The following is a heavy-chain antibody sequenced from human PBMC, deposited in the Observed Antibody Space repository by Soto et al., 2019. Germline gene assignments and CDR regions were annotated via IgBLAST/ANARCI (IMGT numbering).Heavy chain of an antibody. V-gene: IGHV4-30-2*01. CDR1: GGSISSGGYS. J-gene: IGHJ5*02. CDR2: IYHSGST. Sequence: QLQLQESGSGLVKPSQTLSLTCAVSGGSISSGGYSWSWIRQPPGKDREWIGYIYHSGSTNYTPTLKSRVTTSVDSSKNQFSLKLSSVAAADTAVYYCARVPDRWGQGTLVTVSS. D-gene: IGHD2-2*01. CDR3: ARVPDR.